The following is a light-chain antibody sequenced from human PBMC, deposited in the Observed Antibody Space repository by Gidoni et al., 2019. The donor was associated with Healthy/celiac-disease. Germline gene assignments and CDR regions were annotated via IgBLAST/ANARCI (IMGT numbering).Light chain of an antibody. V-gene: IGKV1-5*01. J-gene: IGKJ4*01. CDR1: QSISSW. Sequence: DIQMTQSPSTLSASVGDRVTITCRASQSISSWLAWYQQKPGKAPKLMIYDASSLESGVPSRFSGSGSGTEFTLTISSLQPDDFATYYCQQYNSYSLTFGGGTKVEIK. CDR2: DAS. CDR3: QQYNSYSLT.